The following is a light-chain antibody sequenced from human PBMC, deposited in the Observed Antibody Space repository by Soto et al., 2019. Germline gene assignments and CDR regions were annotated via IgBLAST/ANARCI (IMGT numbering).Light chain of an antibody. J-gene: IGKJ1*01. CDR3: QQYGSSSWT. CDR1: QSVSSSY. V-gene: IGKV3-20*01. Sequence: EVVLTQSPGALSLTPGERATLSCRASQSVSSSYLAWYQQRPGQAPRPLIYGASSRATGIPDRFSGSGSGTDFTLTISGLEAEDFAVYYCQQYGSSSWTFGQGTKVAI. CDR2: GAS.